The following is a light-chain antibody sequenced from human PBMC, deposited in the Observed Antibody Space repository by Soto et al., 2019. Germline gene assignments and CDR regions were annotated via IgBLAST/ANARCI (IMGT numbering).Light chain of an antibody. CDR3: QQRSNWPIT. Sequence: DIVLPHSPGTLSFSPWESITVSCRATRSVSSYLAWYQQKPGQAPRLLIYDASSRPTDIPARFSGSGSGTDFTLTISSLEPEDFALYYCQQRSNWPITFGQGTRLEIK. V-gene: IGKV3-11*01. CDR2: DAS. CDR1: RSVSSY. J-gene: IGKJ5*01.